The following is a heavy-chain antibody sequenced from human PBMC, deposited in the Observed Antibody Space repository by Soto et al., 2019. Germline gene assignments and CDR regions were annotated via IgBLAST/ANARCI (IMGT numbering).Heavy chain of an antibody. V-gene: IGHV1-8*01. J-gene: IGHJ6*03. CDR1: GYTFTSYD. CDR2: MNPNSGNT. D-gene: IGHD5-18*01. Sequence: ASVKVSCKASGYTFTSYDINWVRQATGQGLEWMGWMNPNSGNTGYAQKFQGRVTMTRNTSISTAYMELSSLRSEDTAVYYCARGGYSYGDYYYYYYMDVWGKGTTVTVSS. CDR3: ARGGYSYGDYYYYYYMDV.